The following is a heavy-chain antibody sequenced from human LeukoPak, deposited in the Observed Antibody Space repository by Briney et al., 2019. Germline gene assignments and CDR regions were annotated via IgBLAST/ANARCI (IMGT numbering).Heavy chain of an antibody. Sequence: GGSLRLSCEASGVTFSNYAMTWVRQAPGKGLEWVSAISRDGTYIYYADSVKGRFTSSRDNPKTTLYLQMSNLRAEDTAVYFCAKNRATGLAFYDYWGQGTQVTVSS. V-gene: IGHV3-23*01. D-gene: IGHD5-24*01. CDR3: AKNRATGLAFYDY. CDR2: ISRDGTYI. CDR1: GVTFSNYA. J-gene: IGHJ4*02.